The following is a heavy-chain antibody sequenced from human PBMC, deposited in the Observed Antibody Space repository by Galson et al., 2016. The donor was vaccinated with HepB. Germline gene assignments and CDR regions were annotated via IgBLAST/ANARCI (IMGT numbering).Heavy chain of an antibody. CDR1: GGSISSGGYY. Sequence: TLSLTCTVSGGSISSGGYYWSWIRQHPGKGLEWIAYIYYSGSTYYNPSLKSRVTISVDTSKNQFSLKLTSVTAADTAVYYCARGFYFPGSYPDFDGMDVWGQGTTVTVSS. V-gene: IGHV4-31*03. D-gene: IGHD3-10*01. CDR2: IYYSGST. J-gene: IGHJ6*02. CDR3: ARGFYFPGSYPDFDGMDV.